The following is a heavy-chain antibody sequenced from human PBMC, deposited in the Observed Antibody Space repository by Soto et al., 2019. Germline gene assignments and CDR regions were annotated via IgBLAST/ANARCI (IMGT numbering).Heavy chain of an antibody. Sequence: GGSLRLSCAASGFTFSSSTMNWVRQAPGKGLEWVSSISSDSVWIYYAASVKGRFTISRDNAKNSLFLQMSSLRAEDAAVYYCASGSYGDYSDWGQGTLVTVSS. D-gene: IGHD4-17*01. CDR3: ASGSYGDYSD. CDR2: ISSDSVWI. V-gene: IGHV3-21*01. J-gene: IGHJ4*02. CDR1: GFTFSSST.